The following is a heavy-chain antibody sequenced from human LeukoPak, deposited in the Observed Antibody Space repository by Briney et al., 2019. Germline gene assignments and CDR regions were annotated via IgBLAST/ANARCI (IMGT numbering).Heavy chain of an antibody. CDR1: GVSIGSGSNY. CDR2: IYSSGST. J-gene: IGHJ3*02. CDR3: ARSDGYGLVGI. V-gene: IGHV4-39*07. D-gene: IGHD3-10*01. Sequence: SETLSLTCRVSGVSIGSGSNYWGWIRQPPGKTLEWIGSIYSSGSTYYNSSLKSRVIILIDTAKNHFSLNLSSVTAADTAVYYCARSDGYGLVGIWGQGTMVTVSS.